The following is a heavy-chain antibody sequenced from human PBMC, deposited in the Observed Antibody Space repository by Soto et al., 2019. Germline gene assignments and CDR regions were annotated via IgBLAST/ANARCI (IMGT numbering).Heavy chain of an antibody. CDR1: GGSISSGGYY. V-gene: IGHV4-31*03. CDR2: IYYSGST. J-gene: IGHJ2*01. Sequence: SETLYLTCTVSGGSISSGGYYWSWIRQHPGKGLEWIGYIYYSGSTYYNPSLKSRVTISVDTSKNQFSLKLSSVTAAATAIFYCAKDKEGTATPHWYFDLWGRGPLVTVSS. CDR3: AKDKEGTATPHWYFDL. D-gene: IGHD6-25*01.